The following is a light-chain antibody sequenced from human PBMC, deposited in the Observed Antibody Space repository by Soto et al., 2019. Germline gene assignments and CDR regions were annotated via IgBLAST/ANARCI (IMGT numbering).Light chain of an antibody. Sequence: QSVLTQPPSVSGAPGQRVTISCTGSSSNIGAGFDVHWYQHLPGTAPKLLIYGNSNRPSGVPDRFSGSKSGTSASLAITGLQAEGEADYYCQSYDSSLSGSVFGGGTKLTVL. V-gene: IGLV1-40*01. CDR3: QSYDSSLSGSV. J-gene: IGLJ2*01. CDR1: SSNIGAGFD. CDR2: GNS.